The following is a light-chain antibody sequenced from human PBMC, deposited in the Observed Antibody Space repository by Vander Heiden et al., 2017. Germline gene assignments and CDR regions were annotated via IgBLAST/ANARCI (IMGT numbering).Light chain of an antibody. CDR1: QSLVHRNGNTY. Sequence: DVVMTQSPLSLPVTLAQAASISSRSSQSLVHRNGNTYFNWFHQRPGQSPRLLIYKVSNRDSGVPDRFSGSGSGTYFTLKISRVEAEDVGVYYCMQASHRPYTFGQGTKLVIK. CDR3: MQASHRPYT. V-gene: IGKV2-30*02. J-gene: IGKJ2*01. CDR2: KVS.